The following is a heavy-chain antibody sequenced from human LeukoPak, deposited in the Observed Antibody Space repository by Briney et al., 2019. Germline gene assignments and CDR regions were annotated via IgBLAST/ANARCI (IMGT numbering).Heavy chain of an antibody. D-gene: IGHD6-19*01. Sequence: ASVKVSCTASGYTFTSYYMHWVRQAPGQGLEWMGIINPSGGSTSYAQKFQGRVTMTRDTSTSTVYMELSSLRSEDTAVYYCARGLRAVAGTSLRRDQWYFDLWGRGTLVTVSS. V-gene: IGHV1-46*01. CDR1: GYTFTSYY. CDR2: INPSGGST. CDR3: ARGLRAVAGTSLRRDQWYFDL. J-gene: IGHJ2*01.